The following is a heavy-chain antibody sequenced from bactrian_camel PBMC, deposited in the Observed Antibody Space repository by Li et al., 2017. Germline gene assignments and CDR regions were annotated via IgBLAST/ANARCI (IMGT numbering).Heavy chain of an antibody. CDR3: AVDPPLPLVGGRCGPAGGY. Sequence: HVQLVESGGGSVQAGGSLRLSCVASGDTETTSSMGWFRQAPGKEREGVARIATGSGNTYYADSVKGRFTISQDNAKNTVYLQMNTLKPEDTAVYYCAVDPPLPLVGGRCGPAGGYWGQGTQVTVS. D-gene: IGHD2*01. J-gene: IGHJ6*01. CDR2: IATGSGNT. V-gene: IGHV3S1*01. CDR1: GDTETTSS.